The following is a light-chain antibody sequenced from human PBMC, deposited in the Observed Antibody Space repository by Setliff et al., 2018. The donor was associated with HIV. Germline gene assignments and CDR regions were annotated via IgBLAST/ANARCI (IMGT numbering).Light chain of an antibody. CDR3: NTYISSTPNYV. CDR1: SSDIGSYNY. Sequence: ALAQPASVSGPPGQSIAISCTGTSSDIGSYNYVSWYQHHPGKAPRLIIYGVTNRPSGVSDRFSGSKSGNTASLTISGLQAEDEADYYCNTYISSTPNYVFGTGTKVTVL. J-gene: IGLJ1*01. V-gene: IGLV2-14*01. CDR2: GVT.